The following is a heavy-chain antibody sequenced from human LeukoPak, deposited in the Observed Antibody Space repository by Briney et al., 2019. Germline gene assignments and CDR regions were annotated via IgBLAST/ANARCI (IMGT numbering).Heavy chain of an antibody. J-gene: IGHJ4*02. CDR2: INRSGST. D-gene: IGHD1-26*01. Sequence: SETLSLTCVVYSGSFSGYFWSWIRQPPGKGLEWIGEINRSGSTNYNPPLKSRVTISVDTSKNQFSLKLSSVTAADTAVYYCARGIVGPTYFDYWGQGTLVTVSS. V-gene: IGHV4-34*01. CDR3: ARGIVGPTYFDY. CDR1: SGSFSGYF.